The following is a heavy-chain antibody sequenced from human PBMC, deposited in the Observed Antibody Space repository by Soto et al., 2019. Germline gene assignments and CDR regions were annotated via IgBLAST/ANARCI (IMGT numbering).Heavy chain of an antibody. CDR1: GGSISSYY. D-gene: IGHD3-16*01. J-gene: IGHJ3*02. V-gene: IGHV4-59*08. CDR3: ARRWGDAFDI. Sequence: QVQLQESGPGLVKPSETLSLTCTVSGGSISSYYWSWIRQPPGKGLEWIGYIYYTGSTNYNPSLTSRVTISVDTSKNQFSLKLSSVTAADTAVYYCARRWGDAFDIWGQGTMVTVSS. CDR2: IYYTGST.